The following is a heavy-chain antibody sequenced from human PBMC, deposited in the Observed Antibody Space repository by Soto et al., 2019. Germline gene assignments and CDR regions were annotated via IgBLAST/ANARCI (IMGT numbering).Heavy chain of an antibody. V-gene: IGHV1-58*02. Sequence: SVKVSCKASGFTFTSSAMQWVRQARGQRLEWIGWIVVGSGNTNYAQKFQERVTITRDMSTSTAYMELSSLRSEDTAVYYCAATYDILTGYPRLDYWGQGTLVTVSS. CDR1: GFTFTSSA. J-gene: IGHJ4*02. CDR2: IVVGSGNT. CDR3: AATYDILTGYPRLDY. D-gene: IGHD3-9*01.